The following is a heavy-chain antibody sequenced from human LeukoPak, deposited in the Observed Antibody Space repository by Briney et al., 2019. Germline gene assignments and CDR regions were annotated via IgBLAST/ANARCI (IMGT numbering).Heavy chain of an antibody. Sequence: GGSLRLSCAASGFTFSSYSMNWVRQAPGKGLEWVSSISSSSSYIYYADSVKGRFTISRDNAKNSLYLQMNSLRAEDTAVYYCATRGDTAMAYYYYYMDVWGKGTTVTVSS. CDR2: ISSSSSYI. D-gene: IGHD5-18*01. J-gene: IGHJ6*03. CDR1: GFTFSSYS. V-gene: IGHV3-21*01. CDR3: ATRGDTAMAYYYYYMDV.